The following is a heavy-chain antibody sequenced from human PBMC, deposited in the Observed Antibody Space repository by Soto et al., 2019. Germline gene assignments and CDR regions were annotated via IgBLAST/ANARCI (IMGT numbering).Heavy chain of an antibody. CDR3: VNSPASSPSDY. CDR1: GFSLNTFGMG. CDR2: IYWNDDK. J-gene: IGHJ4*02. V-gene: IGHV2-5*01. Sequence: QITLKESGPTLVKPTQTLTLTCTFSGFSLNTFGMGVGWIRQPPGKALEWLALIYWNDDKRYNPSLNSRLTIAKDTSKNLVVLTMTNVDPVDAATYYCVNSPASSPSDYWGQGTLVTVSS. D-gene: IGHD2-2*01.